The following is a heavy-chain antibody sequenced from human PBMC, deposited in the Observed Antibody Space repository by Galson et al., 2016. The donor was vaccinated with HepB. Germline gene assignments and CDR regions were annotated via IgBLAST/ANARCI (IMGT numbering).Heavy chain of an antibody. Sequence: TLSLTCSVSGDSISSDAFSWTWIRQPPGKGLEWIGHILYTGNTYYSPSLKSRLSVSVDRSRNFLSLHLRDVVVADTAVYFCARAYSFGRYDFHYWGQGTLVTVSS. CDR2: ILYTGNT. J-gene: IGHJ4*02. CDR3: ARAYSFGRYDFHY. CDR1: GDSISSDAFS. D-gene: IGHD5-18*01. V-gene: IGHV4-30-2*01.